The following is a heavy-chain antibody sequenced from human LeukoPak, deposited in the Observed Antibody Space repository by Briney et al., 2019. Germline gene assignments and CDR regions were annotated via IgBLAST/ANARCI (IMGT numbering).Heavy chain of an antibody. J-gene: IGHJ4*02. D-gene: IGHD4-17*01. CDR2: MNPNSGNT. V-gene: IGHV1-8*02. CDR1: GGTFSSYA. Sequence: GSSVKVSCKASGGTFSSYAISWVRQATGQGLEWMGWMNPNSGNTGYAQKFQGRVTMTRNTSISTAYMELSSLRSEDTAVYYCARGFFGDYSSDYWGQGTLVTVSS. CDR3: ARGFFGDYSSDY.